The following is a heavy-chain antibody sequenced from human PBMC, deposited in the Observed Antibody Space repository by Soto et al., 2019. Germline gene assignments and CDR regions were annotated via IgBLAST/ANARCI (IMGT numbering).Heavy chain of an antibody. D-gene: IGHD1-26*01. CDR1: GGTFSSHG. J-gene: IGHJ4*02. V-gene: IGHV1-69*06. Sequence: QVQLVQSGTVVQRRGSSVKVSCQASGGTFSSHGMAWVRQAPGQGLEWMGGIIPTFGTPTYAPKFQGRVTITADKSTNTAYMDLSSLRSDDTGVYYCASEWSAQYFNFWGQGTLITFSS. CDR2: IIPTFGTP. CDR3: ASEWSAQYFNF.